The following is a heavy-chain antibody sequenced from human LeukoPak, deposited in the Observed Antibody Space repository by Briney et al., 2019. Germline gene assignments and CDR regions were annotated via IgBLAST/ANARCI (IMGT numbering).Heavy chain of an antibody. J-gene: IGHJ6*02. Sequence: NASETLSLACAAYGESFSGYYWSWLRQPPGKGQEWVGDINHRGSTNCSPSLKSRVTISVDTSKNQFSLKLSSVTAADTAVYYCARGIRYSSGWFYYYYGMDVWGQGTTVTVSS. CDR1: GESFSGYY. V-gene: IGHV4-34*01. D-gene: IGHD6-19*01. CDR3: ARGIRYSSGWFYYYYGMDV. CDR2: INHRGST.